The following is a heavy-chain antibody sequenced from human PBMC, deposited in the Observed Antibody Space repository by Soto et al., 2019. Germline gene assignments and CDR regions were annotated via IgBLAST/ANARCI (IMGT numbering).Heavy chain of an antibody. Sequence: ASVKVSCKTSGYTFTGNYMHWVRQAPGQGLEWMAWINPKNAATKFAQKFQDRVTLTWDTSITTAYMELSRLTSDDTALFYCVHHHSDSSGYFDFWGQGTLVTVSS. CDR2: INPKNAAT. D-gene: IGHD3-22*01. V-gene: IGHV1-2*02. J-gene: IGHJ4*02. CDR3: VHHHSDSSGYFDF. CDR1: GYTFTGNY.